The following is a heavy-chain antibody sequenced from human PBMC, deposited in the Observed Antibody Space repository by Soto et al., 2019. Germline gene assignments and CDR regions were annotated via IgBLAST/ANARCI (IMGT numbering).Heavy chain of an antibody. CDR3: ASYYYGSGSYYNHWYDP. Sequence: PSETLSLTCTVSGGSISSGGYYWSWIRQHPGKGLEWIGYIYYSGSTYYNPSLKSRVTISVDTSKNQFSLKLSSVTAADTAVYYCASYYYGSGSYYNHWYDPWSQGTLVTVSS. V-gene: IGHV4-31*03. J-gene: IGHJ5*02. D-gene: IGHD3-10*01. CDR2: IYYSGST. CDR1: GGSISSGGYY.